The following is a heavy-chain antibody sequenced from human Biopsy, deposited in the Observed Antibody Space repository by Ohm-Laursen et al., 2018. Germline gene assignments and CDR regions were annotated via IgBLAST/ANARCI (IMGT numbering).Heavy chain of an antibody. Sequence: ASVKVSCKASGFTFTTYYIHWVRQAPGQGLEWMGIINPGGNSTAYTQNFQGRVTMTWDTSKTTVYMELSSLRSEDTAVYYCALASFDYWGQGTLVTVPS. J-gene: IGHJ4*02. CDR3: ALASFDY. V-gene: IGHV1-46*01. CDR1: GFTFTTYY. CDR2: INPGGNST.